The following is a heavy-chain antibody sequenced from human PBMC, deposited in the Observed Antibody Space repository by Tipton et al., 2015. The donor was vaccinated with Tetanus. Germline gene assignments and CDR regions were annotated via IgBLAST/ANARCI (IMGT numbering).Heavy chain of an antibody. CDR2: IWYDGSNK. CDR1: GFTFSSYG. Sequence: SVRLSCAASGFTFSSYGMHWVRQAPGKGLEWVAVIWYDGSNKYYADSVKGRFTISRDNSKNTLYLQMNSLRAEDTAVYYCARDPRAYCGGDCYYFDYWGQGTLVTVSS. V-gene: IGHV3-33*01. CDR3: ARDPRAYCGGDCYYFDY. D-gene: IGHD2-21*02. J-gene: IGHJ4*02.